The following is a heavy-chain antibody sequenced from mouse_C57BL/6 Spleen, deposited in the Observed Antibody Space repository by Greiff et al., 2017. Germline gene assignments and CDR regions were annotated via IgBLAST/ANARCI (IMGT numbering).Heavy chain of an antibody. CDR2: IDPSDSET. CDR1: GYTFTSYW. V-gene: IGHV1-52*01. D-gene: IGHD4-1*01. J-gene: IGHJ2*01. CDR3: ARLGFDY. Sequence: QVQLKQPGAELVRPGSSVKLSCKASGYTFTSYWLHWVKQRPIQGLEWIGNIDPSDSETHYNQKFKDKATLTVDKSSSTAYMQLSSLTSEDSAVYYCARLGFDYWGQGTTLTVSS.